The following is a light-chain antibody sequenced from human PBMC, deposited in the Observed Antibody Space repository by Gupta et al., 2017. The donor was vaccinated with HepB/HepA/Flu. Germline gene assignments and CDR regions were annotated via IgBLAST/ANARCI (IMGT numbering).Light chain of an antibody. V-gene: IGKV2-30*01. Sequence: DVVLTQSPLPLPVTLGQPASISCRSSQSRVSSDGNTYLNWFQQRPGQPPRRLIYQCSKRESGVPDRFSGSGSGTHFTLKISSVEAEDVGVYYCRQSKHWPYTFGQGTKVEIK. CDR1: QSRVSSDGNTY. CDR2: QCS. CDR3: RQSKHWPYT. J-gene: IGKJ2*01.